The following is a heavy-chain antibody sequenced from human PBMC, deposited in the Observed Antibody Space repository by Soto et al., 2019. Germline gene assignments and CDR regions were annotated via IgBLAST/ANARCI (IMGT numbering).Heavy chain of an antibody. Sequence: EVQLVESGGGLVQPGRSLRLSCAASGFTFDDYAFHWVRQAPGKGLEWVSGISWNRGIIGYADSVQGRFTISRDNAKNTLYLQMNSLSGEDTAFAYCTRSIGPSCYSSFDYFGQGTLVTVSS. CDR1: GFTFDDYA. D-gene: IGHD2-15*01. CDR3: TRSIGPSCYSSFDY. CDR2: ISWNRGII. J-gene: IGHJ4*02. V-gene: IGHV3-9*01.